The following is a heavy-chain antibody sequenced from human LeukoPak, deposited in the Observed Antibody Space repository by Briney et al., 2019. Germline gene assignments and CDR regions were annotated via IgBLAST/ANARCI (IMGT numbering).Heavy chain of an antibody. J-gene: IGHJ1*01. Sequence: GGSLRLSCEASGFTFSRYWMHWVRQAPGKGLVWVSRIKSDGKTNYADSVKGRSTISRDNAKNTVSLQMDSLRAEDTGVYYCARAPSEVGGYYPEYFRHWGQGTLVTVSS. D-gene: IGHD3-22*01. CDR2: IKSDGKT. V-gene: IGHV3-74*01. CDR3: ARAPSEVGGYYPEYFRH. CDR1: GFTFSRYW.